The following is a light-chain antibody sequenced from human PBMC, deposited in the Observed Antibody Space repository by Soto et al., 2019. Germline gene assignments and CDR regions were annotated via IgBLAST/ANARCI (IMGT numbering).Light chain of an antibody. CDR2: AAS. CDR1: QSISNY. Sequence: DIQMTQSPSSLSASVGDRVTITCRASQSISNYLNWYQQRPGKAPKLLIYAASSLQSGVPSKFNASGSGTDFTLTISSLQPDDFATYYCQQLERYPSTFGGGTKVDIK. J-gene: IGKJ4*01. CDR3: QQLERYPST. V-gene: IGKV1-39*01.